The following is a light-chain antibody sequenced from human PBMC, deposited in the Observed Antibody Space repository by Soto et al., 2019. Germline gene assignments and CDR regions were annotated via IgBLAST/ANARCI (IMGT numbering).Light chain of an antibody. J-gene: IGKJ3*01. Sequence: DIMMTQSPATLSVSPGERATLSCRASQSVSSNLAWYQQKPGQAPRLLVYGASTRATGIPARFSGSGSGTEFILTISSLQSEDFALYYCQQYNNWPSFTFGPGTKVDIK. CDR1: QSVSSN. CDR3: QQYNNWPSFT. V-gene: IGKV3-15*01. CDR2: GAS.